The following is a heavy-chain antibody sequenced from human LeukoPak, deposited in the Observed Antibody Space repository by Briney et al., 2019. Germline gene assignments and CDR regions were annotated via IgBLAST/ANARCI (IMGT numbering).Heavy chain of an antibody. J-gene: IGHJ3*01. D-gene: IGHD2-15*01. V-gene: IGHV1-18*01. CDR1: GYAFPNYD. CDR3: ARAGYCGDGGCRGGSAFDV. CDR2: ISGYTGDT. Sequence: ASVRVSCKTSGYAFPNYDIYWVRQAPGQGLECMGWISGYTGDTKYAQILQGRFTVTTDTSTSTAYMELRSLTYDDTAVYYCARAGYCGDGGCRGGSAFDVWGQGTMVTVSS.